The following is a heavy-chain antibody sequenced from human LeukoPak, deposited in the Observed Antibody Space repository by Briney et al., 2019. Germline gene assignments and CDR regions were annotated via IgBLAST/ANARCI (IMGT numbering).Heavy chain of an antibody. D-gene: IGHD2-8*01. V-gene: IGHV1-18*01. J-gene: IGHJ4*02. CDR1: GYSFTIYG. CDR3: ARSADYCTNGVCYIYYFDY. CDR2: ISGSNGNT. Sequence: GASVKVSCKASGYSFTIYGISWVRQAPGQGLEWMGWISGSNGNTNYAQKLQGRVTMTTDTSTSTAYMELRSLRSDDTAVYYCARSADYCTNGVCYIYYFDYWGQGTLVTVSS.